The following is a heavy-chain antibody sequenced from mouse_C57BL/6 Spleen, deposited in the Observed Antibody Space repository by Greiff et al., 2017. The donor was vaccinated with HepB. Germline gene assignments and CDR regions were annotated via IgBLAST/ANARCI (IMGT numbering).Heavy chain of an antibody. CDR3: ARVPYYGSSPYYAMDY. Sequence: EVKLVESGGGLVKPGGSLKLSCAASGFTFSSYAMSWVRQTPEKRLEWVATISDGGSYTYYPDNVKGRFTISRDNAKNNLYLQMSHLKSEDTAMYYCARVPYYGSSPYYAMDYWGQGTSVTVSS. J-gene: IGHJ4*01. CDR1: GFTFSSYA. CDR2: ISDGGSYT. V-gene: IGHV5-4*03. D-gene: IGHD1-1*01.